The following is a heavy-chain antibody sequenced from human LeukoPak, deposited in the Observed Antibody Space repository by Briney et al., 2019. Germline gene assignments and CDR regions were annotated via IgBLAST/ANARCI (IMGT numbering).Heavy chain of an antibody. CDR2: INHSGST. V-gene: IGHV4-34*01. D-gene: IGHD6-13*01. Sequence: PSETLSLTCAVYGGSFSGYYWSWIRQPPGKGLEWIGEINHSGSTNYNPSLKSRVTISVDTSKNQFSLKLSSVTAADTAVYYCARRRLRGIAAAGTAFDPWGQGTLVTVSS. J-gene: IGHJ5*02. CDR1: GGSFSGYY. CDR3: ARRRLRGIAAAGTAFDP.